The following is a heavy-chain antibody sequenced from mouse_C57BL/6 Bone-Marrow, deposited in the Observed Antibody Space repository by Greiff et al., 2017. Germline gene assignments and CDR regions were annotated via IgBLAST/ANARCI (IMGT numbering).Heavy chain of an antibody. J-gene: IGHJ2*01. D-gene: IGHD1-1*01. CDR2: INYDGSST. V-gene: IGHV5-16*01. Sequence: EVQLVESEGGLVQPGSSMKLSCTASGFTFSDYYMAWVRQVPEKGLEWVANINYDGSSTYYLDSLKSRFIISRDNAKNILYLQMSSLKSEDTATYYCARVGSSDFDYWGQGTTLTVSS. CDR3: ARVGSSDFDY. CDR1: GFTFSDYY.